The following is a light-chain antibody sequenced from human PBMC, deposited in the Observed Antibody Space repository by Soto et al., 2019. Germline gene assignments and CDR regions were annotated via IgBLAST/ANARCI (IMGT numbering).Light chain of an antibody. CDR1: SSDVGGYNY. CDR2: EVS. Sequence: QSVLTQPPSASGSPGQSVTISCTGTSSDVGGYNYVSWYQHHPGKAPKLMIYEVSKRPSAVPDRFSGSKSGNTASLTVSGLQADDEANYYCSSFAGSNTVFGGGTKVTVL. J-gene: IGLJ2*01. CDR3: SSFAGSNTV. V-gene: IGLV2-8*01.